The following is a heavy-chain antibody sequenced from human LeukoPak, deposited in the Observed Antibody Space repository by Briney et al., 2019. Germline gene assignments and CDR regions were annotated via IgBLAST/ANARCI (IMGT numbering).Heavy chain of an antibody. Sequence: PGGSLRLSCAASGFTFSSYWMNWVRQAPGKGLEWVASIRQDGNEKSYVDSVKGRFTISRDNTKDSLYLQIDSLRAEDTAMYFCARDGTAPGLYFDLWGQGTLVTVSS. CDR3: ARDGTAPGLYFDL. D-gene: IGHD6-13*01. CDR1: GFTFSSYW. J-gene: IGHJ4*01. CDR2: IRQDGNEK. V-gene: IGHV3-7*01.